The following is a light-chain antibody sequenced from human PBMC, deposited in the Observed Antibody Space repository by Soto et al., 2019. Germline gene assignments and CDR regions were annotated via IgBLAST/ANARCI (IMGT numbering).Light chain of an antibody. J-gene: IGKJ1*01. Sequence: DIQMTQSPSSLSASVGDSVTITCRASQNINIYLSWSQQKPGKAPKLLIYTASNLQSGVPSRFSGSGSGTDFTLTISSLQPEDFATYYCQQTYTTPVTFGQGPKVEVK. CDR3: QQTYTTPVT. CDR1: QNINIY. CDR2: TAS. V-gene: IGKV1-39*01.